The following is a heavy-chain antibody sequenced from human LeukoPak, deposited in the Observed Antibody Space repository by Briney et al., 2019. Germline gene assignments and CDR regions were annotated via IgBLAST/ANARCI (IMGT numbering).Heavy chain of an antibody. J-gene: IGHJ4*02. D-gene: IGHD1-26*01. CDR3: ASVVASGY. CDR1: GFTFSSYS. CDR2: ISSSSSYI. V-gene: IGHV3-21*01. Sequence: AGGSLRLSCAASGFTFSSYSMNWVRQAPGKGLEWVSSISSSSSYIYYADSVKGRFTISRDNSKNTVYLQMNSLRPEDTAVYYCASVVASGYWGQGTLVTVSS.